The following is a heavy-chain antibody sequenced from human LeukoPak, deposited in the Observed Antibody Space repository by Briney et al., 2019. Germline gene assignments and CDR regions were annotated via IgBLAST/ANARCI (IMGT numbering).Heavy chain of an antibody. CDR1: GGSISSYY. CDR3: ARHKRGLLFDP. Sequence: SETLSLTCTVSGGSISSYYWSWIRQPPGKGLEWIGYIYHSGSTNYNPSLKSRVTISVDTSKNQFSLKLSSVTAADTAVYYCARHKRGLLFDPWGQGTLVTVSS. J-gene: IGHJ5*02. D-gene: IGHD2-21*02. CDR2: IYHSGST. V-gene: IGHV4-59*08.